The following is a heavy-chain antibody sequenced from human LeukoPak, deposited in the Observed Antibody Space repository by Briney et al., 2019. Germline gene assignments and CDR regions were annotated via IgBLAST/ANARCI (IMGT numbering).Heavy chain of an antibody. CDR2: FDPEDGET. CDR3: ATPQQLTPGGFDP. Sequence: GSVKVACKVSGYTLTELSMHWVRQAPGKGLEWMGGFDPEDGETIYAQKFQGRVTMAEDTSTNTAYMELSSLRSEDTAVYYCATPQQLTPGGFDPWGQGTLVTVSS. CDR1: GYTLTELS. J-gene: IGHJ5*02. V-gene: IGHV1-24*01. D-gene: IGHD6-13*01.